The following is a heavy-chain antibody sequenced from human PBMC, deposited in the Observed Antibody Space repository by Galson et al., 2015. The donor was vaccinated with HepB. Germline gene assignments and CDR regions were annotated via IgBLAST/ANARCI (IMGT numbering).Heavy chain of an antibody. CDR2: INTGNGNT. CDR3: ARDRFRGSFEGGPFDI. V-gene: IGHV1-3*04. J-gene: IGHJ3*02. Sequence: SVKVSCKASGYTFPNYAMHWVRQAPGQRLEWMGWINTGNGNTKYSETFQGRVTITRDTSASTTFMELSSLRFEDTAVYYCARDRFRGSFEGGPFDIWGQGTRVTVSS. D-gene: IGHD3-3*01. CDR1: GYTFPNYA.